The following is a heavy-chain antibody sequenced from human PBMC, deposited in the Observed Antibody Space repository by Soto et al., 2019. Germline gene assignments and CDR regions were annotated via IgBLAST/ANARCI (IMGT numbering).Heavy chain of an antibody. J-gene: IGHJ6*02. CDR1: GGSISSGAYY. CDR3: ARGGLGYCSGGSCYSAELSRYYYGMDV. CDR2: IYYSGST. V-gene: IGHV4-31*03. Sequence: QVQLQESGPGLVKPSQTLSLTCTFSGGSISSGAYYWSWIRQHPGKGLEWIGYIYYSGSTYYNTSLKSRVTISVDTSENQFSLKLSSVTAADTAVYYCARGGLGYCSGGSCYSAELSRYYYGMDVWGQGTTVTVSS. D-gene: IGHD2-15*01.